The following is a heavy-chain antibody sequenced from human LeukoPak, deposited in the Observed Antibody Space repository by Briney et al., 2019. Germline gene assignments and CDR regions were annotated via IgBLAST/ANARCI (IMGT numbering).Heavy chain of an antibody. CDR2: ISGSGGST. CDR3: AKFRSGSSWYEPFDY. Sequence: PGGSLRLSCAASGFTFSSYAMSWVRQAPGKGLEWVSAISGSGGSTYYADSVKGRFTISRDNSKNTLYLQMNSLRAGDTAVYYCAKFRSGSSWYEPFDYWGQGTLVTVSS. J-gene: IGHJ4*02. CDR1: GFTFSSYA. V-gene: IGHV3-23*01. D-gene: IGHD6-13*01.